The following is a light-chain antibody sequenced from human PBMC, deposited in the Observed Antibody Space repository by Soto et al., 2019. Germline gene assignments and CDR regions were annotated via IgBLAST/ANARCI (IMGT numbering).Light chain of an antibody. CDR1: QIINTY. Sequence: DLQMTQSPSSLSASVGDRVTITCRAGQIINTYLNWYQQKPGRPPKLLIFGASSLRSGVPSRFSGTGSGTDFTLTINSLQPDDFATYYCQQSYSSLYTFGQGTKLEIK. V-gene: IGKV1-39*01. CDR2: GAS. CDR3: QQSYSSLYT. J-gene: IGKJ2*01.